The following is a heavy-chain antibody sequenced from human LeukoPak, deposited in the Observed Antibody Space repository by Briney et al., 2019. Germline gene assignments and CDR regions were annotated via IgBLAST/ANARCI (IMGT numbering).Heavy chain of an antibody. CDR2: TYYRSKWYN. Sequence: SQTLSLTCAISGDIVSSNSAAWNWIRQSPSRGLEWLGRTYYRSKWYNDYAVSVKSRISINPDTSKNQFSLQLNSVTPEDTAVYYCARDRIGVVGALYYYYGMDVWGQGTTVTVSS. J-gene: IGHJ6*02. CDR1: GDIVSSNSAA. D-gene: IGHD1-26*01. V-gene: IGHV6-1*01. CDR3: ARDRIGVVGALYYYYGMDV.